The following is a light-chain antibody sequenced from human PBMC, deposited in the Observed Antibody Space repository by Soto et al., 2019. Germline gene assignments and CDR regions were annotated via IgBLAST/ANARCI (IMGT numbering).Light chain of an antibody. J-gene: IGKJ5*01. Sequence: EIVLTQSPGTLSLSPGEIATLSCRASQSVSSDLAWYHQKPGQAPRLLIYGASTRATGIPDRFSGSGFGTHFTLTISSLEPEDFAMYYCQQSASSVTFGQGTRLEIK. V-gene: IGKV3-20*01. CDR1: QSVSSD. CDR3: QQSASSVT. CDR2: GAS.